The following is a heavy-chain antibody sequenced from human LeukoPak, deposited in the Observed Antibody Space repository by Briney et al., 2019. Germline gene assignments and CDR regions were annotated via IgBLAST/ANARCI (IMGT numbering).Heavy chain of an antibody. CDR2: IDYSGST. D-gene: IGHD6-19*01. CDR1: GDSSSNSIYY. J-gene: IGHJ4*02. CDR3: AREYTLYRSGYFLDY. V-gene: IGHV4-39*07. Sequence: PSETLSLTCTVSGDSSSNSIYYWGWIRQPPGKGLEWIGSIDYSGSTYYNPSLRSRATISIDTSKNQFSLKLNSVTAADTAVYYCAREYTLYRSGYFLDYWGQGTVVTVSS.